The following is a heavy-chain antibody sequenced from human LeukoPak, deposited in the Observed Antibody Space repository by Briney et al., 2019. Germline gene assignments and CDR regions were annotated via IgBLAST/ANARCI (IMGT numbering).Heavy chain of an antibody. V-gene: IGHV4-34*01. CDR2: VNHSGST. D-gene: IGHD3-22*01. CDR1: GGSFSGYY. CDR3: ASQYYYDSSGYYSSFDY. Sequence: SETLSLTCAVYGGSFSGYYWSWIRQPPGKGLEWIGEVNHSGSTNYNPSLKSRVTISVDTSKNQFSLKLSSVTAADTAVYYCASQYYYDSSGYYSSFDYWGQGTLVTVSS. J-gene: IGHJ4*02.